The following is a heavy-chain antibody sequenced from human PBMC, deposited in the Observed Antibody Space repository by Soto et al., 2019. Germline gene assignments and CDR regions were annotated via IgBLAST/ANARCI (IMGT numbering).Heavy chain of an antibody. J-gene: IGHJ5*02. CDR2: TYFRSKWYN. CDR1: GDSVSSNTAS. D-gene: IGHD5-12*01. CDR3: AKGDNLGPKTGYAFDP. V-gene: IGHV6-1*01. Sequence: PSQTLSLTCAISGDSVSSNTASWSWIRQSPSRGLEWLGRTYFRSKWYNDYAVSVKSRIIINPDTSNNQFSLQLNSVTPEDTAVYFYAKGDNLGPKTGYAFDPWGQGIMVTVSS.